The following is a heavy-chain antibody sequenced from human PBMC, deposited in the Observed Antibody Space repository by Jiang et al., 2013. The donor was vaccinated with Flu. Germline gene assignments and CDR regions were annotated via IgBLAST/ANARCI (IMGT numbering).Heavy chain of an antibody. J-gene: IGHJ4*02. D-gene: IGHD3-22*01. CDR3: ARVAHRGGYYYGDLDY. Sequence: GAEVKKPGASVKVSCKASGYTFSGYYIHWVRQAPGQGFEWMGWMSPNTDDTNYAQKFQGRVTMTRDTSINTAYMELSWLRSDDTAVYYCARVAHRGGYYYGDLDYWGQGTLVTVSS. V-gene: IGHV1-2*02. CDR1: GYTFSGYY. CDR2: MSPNTDDT.